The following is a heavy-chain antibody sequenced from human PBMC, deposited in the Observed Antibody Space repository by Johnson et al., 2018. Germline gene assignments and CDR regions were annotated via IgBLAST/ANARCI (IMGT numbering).Heavy chain of an antibody. D-gene: IGHD2-8*01. CDR1: GFTVSNNY. CDR3: ARDLLVDGVKRGYVFDI. V-gene: IGHV3-66*02. CDR2: IYRGGST. Sequence: VQLVQSGGGLVQPGGSLRLSCAASGFTVSNNYMSWVRQTPGKGLEWVSVIYRGGSTYYADSVKGRFTISRDNSKNTLYLQIDSLRAEDTAVYYCARDLLVDGVKRGYVFDIWGQGTMVTVSS. J-gene: IGHJ3*02.